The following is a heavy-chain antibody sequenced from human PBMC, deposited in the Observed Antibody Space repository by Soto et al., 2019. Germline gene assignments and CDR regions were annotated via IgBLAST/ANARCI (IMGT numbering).Heavy chain of an antibody. D-gene: IGHD2-15*01. CDR1: GFTFSSYA. J-gene: IGHJ4*02. CDR2: ISGSGGST. Sequence: EVQLLESGGGLVQPGGSLRLSCAASGFTFSSYAMSWVRQAPGKGLEWVSAISGSGGSTYYADSVKGRFTISRDKSKNTLYMQMNSLRAEDTAVNYCATHPPRHCSGGSCYRKYYFDYWGQGTLVTVSS. V-gene: IGHV3-23*01. CDR3: ATHPPRHCSGGSCYRKYYFDY.